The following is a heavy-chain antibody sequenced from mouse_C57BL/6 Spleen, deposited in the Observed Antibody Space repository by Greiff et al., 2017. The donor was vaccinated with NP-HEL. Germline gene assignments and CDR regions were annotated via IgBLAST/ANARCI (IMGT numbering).Heavy chain of an antibody. CDR3: TRVAAQARGFAY. Sequence: VQVVESGAELVRPGASVTLSCKASGYTFTDYEMHWVKQTPVPGLEWIGAIDPETGGTAYNQKFKGKAILTADKSSSTAYMELRSLTSEDSAVYYCTRVAAQARGFAYWGQGTLVTVSA. CDR1: GYTFTDYE. CDR2: IDPETGGT. V-gene: IGHV1-15*01. D-gene: IGHD3-2*02. J-gene: IGHJ3*01.